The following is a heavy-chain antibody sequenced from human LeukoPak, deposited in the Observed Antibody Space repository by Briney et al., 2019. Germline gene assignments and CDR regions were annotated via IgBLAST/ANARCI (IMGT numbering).Heavy chain of an antibody. V-gene: IGHV3-23*01. CDR2: ISGSGGST. D-gene: IGHD3-22*01. Sequence: PGGSLRLSCAASGFTFSSYAMSWVRQAPGKGLEWVSAISGSGGSTYYADSVKGRFTISRDNSKNTLYLQMNSLRAEDTAVYYCAKDPSAGRSGYYHPVTATFDYWGQGTLVTVSS. J-gene: IGHJ4*02. CDR3: AKDPSAGRSGYYHPVTATFDY. CDR1: GFTFSSYA.